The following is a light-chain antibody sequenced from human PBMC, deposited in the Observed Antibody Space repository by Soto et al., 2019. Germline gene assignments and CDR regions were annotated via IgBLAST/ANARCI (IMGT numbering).Light chain of an antibody. J-gene: IGKJ1*01. Sequence: DIQMTQSPSSLSAYVGDRVTITCRASQSIRSSLNWYQQKPGKAPNLLIYTTSNLESGVPSRFSGSGSGTEFTLTISRLQPEDFATYFCQQGYSRPRTFGQGTKVDIK. CDR3: QQGYSRPRT. V-gene: IGKV1-39*01. CDR2: TTS. CDR1: QSIRSS.